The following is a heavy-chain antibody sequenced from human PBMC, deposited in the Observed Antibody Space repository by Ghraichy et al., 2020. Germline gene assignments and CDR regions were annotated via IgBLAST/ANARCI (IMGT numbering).Heavy chain of an antibody. Sequence: ASVKVSCKASGYTFTGYYMHWVRQAPGQGLEWMGWINPNSGGTNYAHKFQGRVTMTRDTSISTVYMELSGLRCDDTAVYYCARENSGRRGFDYWGQGTLVTVSS. CDR1: GYTFTGYY. J-gene: IGHJ4*02. CDR3: ARENSGRRGFDY. D-gene: IGHD1-26*01. V-gene: IGHV1-2*02. CDR2: INPNSGGT.